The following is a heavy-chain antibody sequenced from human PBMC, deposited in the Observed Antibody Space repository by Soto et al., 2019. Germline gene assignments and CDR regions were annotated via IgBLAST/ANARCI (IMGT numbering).Heavy chain of an antibody. D-gene: IGHD2-15*01. CDR1: GGTFSSYA. V-gene: IGHV1-69*14. CDR2: IIPIFGTA. Sequence: QVQLVQSGAEVKKPGSSVKVSCKASGGTFSSYAISWVRQAPGQGLEWIGGIIPIFGTANYAQKFQGRVTFTADKSTSTVYMELSRLRCDDTVVYYCARDSVVVLAAKEMDVWGQGTTVTVSS. CDR3: ARDSVVVLAAKEMDV. J-gene: IGHJ6*02.